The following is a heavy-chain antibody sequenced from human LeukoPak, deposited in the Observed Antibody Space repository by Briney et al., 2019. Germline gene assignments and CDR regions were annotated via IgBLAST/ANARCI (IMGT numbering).Heavy chain of an antibody. CDR3: ARVPPVAGSDV. CDR1: GGTFSSYA. Sequence: SVEVSCKASGGTFSSYAISWVRQAPGQGLEWMGRIIPILGIANYAQKFQGRVTITADKSTSTAYMELSSLRSEDTAVYYCARVPPVAGSDVWGQGTTVTVSS. CDR2: IIPILGIA. V-gene: IGHV1-69*04. D-gene: IGHD6-19*01. J-gene: IGHJ6*02.